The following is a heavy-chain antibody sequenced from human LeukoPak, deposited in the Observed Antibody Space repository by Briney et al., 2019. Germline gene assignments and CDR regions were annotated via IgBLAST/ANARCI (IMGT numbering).Heavy chain of an antibody. CDR2: FYPGDSDT. CDR3: ARGGYSGYEFDC. J-gene: IGHJ4*02. Sequence: PGESLKISCRASGYSFSTYWIGWVRQMPGKGLELMGVFYPGDSDTRYSPSFQGQVTMSADKSISTAYLQWSSLKASDTAMYYCARGGYSGYEFDCWGQGTLVTVSS. D-gene: IGHD5-12*01. V-gene: IGHV5-51*01. CDR1: GYSFSTYW.